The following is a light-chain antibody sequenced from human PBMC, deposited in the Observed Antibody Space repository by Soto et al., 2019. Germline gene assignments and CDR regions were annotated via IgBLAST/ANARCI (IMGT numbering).Light chain of an antibody. CDR2: WAS. J-gene: IGKJ2*01. CDR1: QSVLYSSNNKNY. V-gene: IGKV4-1*01. Sequence: DIVMTQSPDSLAVSLGERATINCRSSQSVLYSSNNKNYLAWYQQKPGQPPKLLIYWASTRESGVPDRFSGSGSGTEFTLTISSLQAEDVAVYYCQQYYSTPPYNFGQGTKLEIK. CDR3: QQYYSTPPYN.